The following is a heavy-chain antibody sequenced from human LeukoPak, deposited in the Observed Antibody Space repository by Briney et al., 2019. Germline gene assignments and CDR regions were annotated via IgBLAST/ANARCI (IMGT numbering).Heavy chain of an antibody. D-gene: IGHD3-3*01. Sequence: ASVKVSCKATGYTFTSYDINWVRQATGQGLEWMGWMNPNSGNTGYAQKFQGRVIMTRNTSISTAYMELSSLRSEDTAVYYCARVVFFWSGYYYYYMDVWGKGTTVTVSS. CDR2: MNPNSGNT. CDR1: GYTFTSYD. V-gene: IGHV1-8*01. CDR3: ARVVFFWSGYYYYYMDV. J-gene: IGHJ6*03.